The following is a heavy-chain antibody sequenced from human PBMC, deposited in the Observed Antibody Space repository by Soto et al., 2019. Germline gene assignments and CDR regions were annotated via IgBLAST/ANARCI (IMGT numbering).Heavy chain of an antibody. CDR1: GGSISSGYYY. Sequence: SETLSLTCTVSGGSISSGYYYWSWIRQPPGKGLEWIGYIYYIGSTYYNPSLKSRVTISVDTSKNQFSLKLSSVTAADTAVYYCARESYDFWSGRCGNFDYWGQGTLVTVSS. V-gene: IGHV4-30-4*01. CDR2: IYYIGST. J-gene: IGHJ4*02. D-gene: IGHD3-3*01. CDR3: ARESYDFWSGRCGNFDY.